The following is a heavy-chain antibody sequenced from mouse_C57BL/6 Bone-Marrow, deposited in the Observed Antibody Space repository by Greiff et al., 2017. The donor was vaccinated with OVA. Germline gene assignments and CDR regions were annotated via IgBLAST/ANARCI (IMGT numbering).Heavy chain of an antibody. CDR3: ARDRGRLYYFDY. Sequence: EVHLVESGPGLVKPSQSLSLTCSVTGYSITSCYYWYWIRQFPGNKLEWMGYISYDGSNNYNPSLKNRISITRDTSKNPFYLKLNSVTTEDTATYYCARDRGRLYYFDYWGQGTTLTVSS. CDR1: GYSITSCYY. CDR2: ISYDGSN. J-gene: IGHJ2*01. V-gene: IGHV3-6*01.